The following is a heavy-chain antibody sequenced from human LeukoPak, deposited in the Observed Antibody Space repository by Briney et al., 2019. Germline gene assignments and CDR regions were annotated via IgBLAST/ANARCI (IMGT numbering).Heavy chain of an antibody. V-gene: IGHV3-43*02. CDR3: ARDHVYGGADY. D-gene: IGHD5/OR15-5a*01. Sequence: GGSLRLSCAASGFTYHNYAIHWVRQAPGKGLEWVSLTSGDGITTYFADSVKRRFTISRDNSKSCLFLQMNSLRTEDTALYYCARDHVYGGADYWGQGTLVTVSS. CDR2: TSGDGITT. CDR1: GFTYHNYA. J-gene: IGHJ4*02.